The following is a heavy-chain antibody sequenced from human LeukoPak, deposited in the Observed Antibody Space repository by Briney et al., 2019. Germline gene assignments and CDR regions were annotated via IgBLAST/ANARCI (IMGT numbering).Heavy chain of an antibody. J-gene: IGHJ3*02. Sequence: SETLSLTCTVSGGSISSYYWSWIRQPPGKGLEWIGYIYYSGSTNYNPSLKSRVTISVDTSKNQFSLKLSSVTAADTAVYYCAGGRRGGGWYWNAFDIWGQGTMVTVSS. CDR2: IYYSGST. CDR1: GGSISSYY. CDR3: AGGRRGGGWYWNAFDI. V-gene: IGHV4-59*01. D-gene: IGHD2-15*01.